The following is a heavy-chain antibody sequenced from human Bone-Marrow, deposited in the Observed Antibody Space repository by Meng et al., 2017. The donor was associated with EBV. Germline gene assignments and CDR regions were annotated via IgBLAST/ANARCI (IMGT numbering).Heavy chain of an antibody. V-gene: IGHV4-30-2*01. Sequence: SGSGLVKPSQPLSLTCAVSGGSFSSGGYSWSWIRQPPGKGLEWIGYIYHSGSTYYNPSLKSRVTISVDRSKNQFSLKLSSVTAADTAVYYCASSDCSSTSCYPRYWGQGTLVTVSS. CDR3: ASSDCSSTSCYPRY. CDR1: GGSFSSGGYS. CDR2: IYHSGST. D-gene: IGHD2-2*01. J-gene: IGHJ4*02.